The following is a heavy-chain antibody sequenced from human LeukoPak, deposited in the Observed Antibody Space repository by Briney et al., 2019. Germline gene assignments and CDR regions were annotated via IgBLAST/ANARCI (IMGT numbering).Heavy chain of an antibody. CDR2: IHYSGST. Sequence: GSLRLSCAASGVTFSSYAMHWIRQPPGKGLEWLGGIHYSGSTYSNPSPRSHVSISLDTSKNKFSLRHCSVTAADTAVYYCARQTGSGLFILPGGQGTLVTVSS. D-gene: IGHD3/OR15-3a*01. CDR1: GVTFSSYA. V-gene: IGHV4-39*01. CDR3: ARQTGSGLFILP. J-gene: IGHJ4*02.